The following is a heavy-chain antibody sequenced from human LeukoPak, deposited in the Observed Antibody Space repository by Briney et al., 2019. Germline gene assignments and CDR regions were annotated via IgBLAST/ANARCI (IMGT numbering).Heavy chain of an antibody. CDR1: GGSISSYY. J-gene: IGHJ6*03. Sequence: SETLSLTCTVPGGSISSYYWSWIRQPPGKGLEWIGYIYYSGSTNYNPSLKSRVTISVDTSKNQFSLKLSSVTAADTAVYYCAREGYCSGGNCYSPSYYYYYYMDVWGKGTTVTVSS. V-gene: IGHV4-59*01. CDR2: IYYSGST. D-gene: IGHD2-15*01. CDR3: AREGYCSGGNCYSPSYYYYYYMDV.